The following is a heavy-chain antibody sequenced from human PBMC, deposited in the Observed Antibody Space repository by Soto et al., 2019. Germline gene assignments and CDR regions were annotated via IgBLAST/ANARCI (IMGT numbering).Heavy chain of an antibody. CDR2: ISYDGSNK. Sequence: QVQLVESGGGVVQPGRSLRLSCAASGFTFSSYGMHWVRQAPGKGLEWVAVISYDGSNKYYADSVKGRFTISRDNSKNTLYLQMTSLRAEDTAVYYCAKDSVPYSSSWYPFDYWGQGTLVTVSS. CDR3: AKDSVPYSSSWYPFDY. J-gene: IGHJ4*02. D-gene: IGHD6-13*01. V-gene: IGHV3-30*18. CDR1: GFTFSSYG.